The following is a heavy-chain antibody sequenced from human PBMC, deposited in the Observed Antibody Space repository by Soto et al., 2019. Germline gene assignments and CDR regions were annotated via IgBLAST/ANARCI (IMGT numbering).Heavy chain of an antibody. CDR2: IGPESGAT. CDR3: GRGRSGQIVVFY. D-gene: IGHD6-19*01. J-gene: IGHJ4*02. CDR1: GYTLTGHY. V-gene: IGHV1-2*02. Sequence: ASVKVSCKASGYTLTGHYIHWVRQAPEQGPEWMGEIGPESGATRYAQKFQGRVTMTMDTSVTTVYMELKNLSHDDTAVYYCGRGRSGQIVVFYWGQGTPVTVSS.